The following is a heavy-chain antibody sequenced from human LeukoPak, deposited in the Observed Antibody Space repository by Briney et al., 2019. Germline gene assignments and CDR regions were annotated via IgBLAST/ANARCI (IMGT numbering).Heavy chain of an antibody. CDR1: GGSISGYY. J-gene: IGHJ5*02. CDR3: AQRQGPMSGTYDYFDP. CDR2: IHSSGYA. V-gene: IGHV4-4*09. Sequence: PLETLSLTCTVSGGSISGYYWTWIRQPPGQRQEWIAYIHSSGYANYNPSLRSRVTISVDPSKNQFALTVAPVTAADTAIYYCAQRQGPMSGTYDYFDPWGQGALVTVSS. D-gene: IGHD1-26*01.